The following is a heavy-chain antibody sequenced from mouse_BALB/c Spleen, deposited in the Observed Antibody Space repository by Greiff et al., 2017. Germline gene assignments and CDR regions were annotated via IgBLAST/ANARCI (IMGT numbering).Heavy chain of an antibody. CDR2: INSNGGST. CDR1: GFTFSSYG. D-gene: IGHD4-1*01. CDR3: ARNWEDAMDY. V-gene: IGHV5-6-3*01. Sequence: EVKLVESGGGLVQPGGSLKLSCAASGFTFSSYGMSWVRQTPDKRLELVATINSNGGSTYYPDSVKGRFTISRDNAKNTLYLQMSSLKSEDTAMYYCARNWEDAMDYWGQGTSVTVSS. J-gene: IGHJ4*01.